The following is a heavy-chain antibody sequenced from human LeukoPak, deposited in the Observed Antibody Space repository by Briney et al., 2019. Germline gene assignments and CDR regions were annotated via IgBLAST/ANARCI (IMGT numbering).Heavy chain of an antibody. Sequence: ASVKVSCKASGYTFTNYGISWVRQAPGQGLERMGWISAYNGNTNYAQKLQGRVTMTTDTSTSTAYMELRSLRSDDTAVYYCARVPGPDFWSGYCYYYYYGMDVWGQGTTVTVSS. V-gene: IGHV1-18*01. CDR1: GYTFTNYG. D-gene: IGHD3-3*01. CDR2: ISAYNGNT. J-gene: IGHJ6*02. CDR3: ARVPGPDFWSGYCYYYYYGMDV.